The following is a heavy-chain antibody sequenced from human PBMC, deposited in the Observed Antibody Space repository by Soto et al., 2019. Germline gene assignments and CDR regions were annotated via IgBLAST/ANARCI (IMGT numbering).Heavy chain of an antibody. CDR3: ARDVTGYCSGGSCYS. V-gene: IGHV1-69*08. D-gene: IGHD2-15*01. Sequence: QVQLVQSGAEVQKPGSSVKVSCKASGGTFSSYTISWVRQAPGQGLEWMGRIIPILGIANYAQKFQGRVTITADKSTSTAYMELSSLRSEDTAVYYCARDVTGYCSGGSCYSWGQGTLVTVSS. J-gene: IGHJ4*02. CDR2: IIPILGIA. CDR1: GGTFSSYT.